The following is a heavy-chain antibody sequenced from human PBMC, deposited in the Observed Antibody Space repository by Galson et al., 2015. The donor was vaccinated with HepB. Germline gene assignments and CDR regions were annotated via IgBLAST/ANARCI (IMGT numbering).Heavy chain of an antibody. CDR2: ISSSGGTI. Sequence: SLRLSCAASGFTFNDYYMNWIRQAPGKGLEWISYISSSGGTIYYADSVKGRFTISRDNAKNSLYLQMNNLRADDTAMYFCARRAQGYDSSGYFSQNWFDPWSQVTLVTVSS. J-gene: IGHJ5*02. CDR3: ARRAQGYDSSGYFSQNWFDP. CDR1: GFTFNDYY. D-gene: IGHD3-22*01. V-gene: IGHV3-11*01.